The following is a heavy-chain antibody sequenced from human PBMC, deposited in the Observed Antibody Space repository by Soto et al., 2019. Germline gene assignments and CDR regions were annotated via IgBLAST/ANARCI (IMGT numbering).Heavy chain of an antibody. CDR3: AKDPISNHLTNWFDP. Sequence: EVQLLESGGGLVQPGGSLRLSCGASGFTFRSYAMSGVRRARGKGREWVSAISGSGGSTYYADSVKGRFTISRDNSKNTLYLQMNSLRAEDTAVYYCAKDPISNHLTNWFDPWGQGTLVTVSS. CDR1: GFTFRSYA. J-gene: IGHJ5*02. V-gene: IGHV3-23*01. D-gene: IGHD4-4*01. CDR2: ISGSGGST.